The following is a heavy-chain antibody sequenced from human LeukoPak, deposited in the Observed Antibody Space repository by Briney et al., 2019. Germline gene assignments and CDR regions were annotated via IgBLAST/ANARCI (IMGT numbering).Heavy chain of an antibody. V-gene: IGHV1-2*02. CDR1: GYTFTGDY. D-gene: IGHD7-27*01. Sequence: ASVKVSCKASGYTFTGDYMHWVRQAPGQGLEWMGWINPNSGGTNYAQKFQGRVTITRDTSISTAYMELSRLRSDDTAFYYCASPSNWGPAYYSYYMDVWGKGTTVTVSS. CDR2: INPNSGGT. J-gene: IGHJ6*03. CDR3: ASPSNWGPAYYSYYMDV.